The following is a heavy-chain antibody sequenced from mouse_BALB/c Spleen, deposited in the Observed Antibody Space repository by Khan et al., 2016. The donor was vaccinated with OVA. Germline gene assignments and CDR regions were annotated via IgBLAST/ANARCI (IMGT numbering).Heavy chain of an antibody. J-gene: IGHJ3*01. CDR2: ISYSGST. V-gene: IGHV3-2*02. Sequence: EVQLQESGPGLVKPSQSLSLTCTVTGYSITSDYVWNWIRQFPGNKLEWMGYISYSGSTSYTPSLKSRFSITRDTSKNQFCLQLNSMTTEDTATYYCTRGRANWGQGTLVTVSA. CDR3: TRGRAN. D-gene: IGHD3-3*01. CDR1: GYSITSDYV.